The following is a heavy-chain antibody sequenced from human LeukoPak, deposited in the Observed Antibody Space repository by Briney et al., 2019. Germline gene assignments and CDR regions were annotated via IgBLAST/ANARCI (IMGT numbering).Heavy chain of an antibody. CDR1: GGSISSGSYY. V-gene: IGHV4-61*09. D-gene: IGHD3-3*01. Sequence: PSQTLSLTCTVSGGSISSGSYYWSWIRQPAGKGLEWIGHIYTSGSTNYNPSLKSRVTISVDTSKNQFSLKLSSVTAADTAVYYCARGPHLNDFWSGSYNWFDPWGQGTLVTVSS. CDR3: ARGPHLNDFWSGSYNWFDP. CDR2: IYTSGST. J-gene: IGHJ5*02.